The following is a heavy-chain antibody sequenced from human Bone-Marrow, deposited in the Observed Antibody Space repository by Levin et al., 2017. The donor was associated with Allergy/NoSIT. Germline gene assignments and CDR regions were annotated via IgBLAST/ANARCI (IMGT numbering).Heavy chain of an antibody. CDR1: GDSISKYY. J-gene: IGHJ3*02. V-gene: IGHV4-4*07. CDR3: ARDPSRYIEKTHDAFDI. D-gene: IGHD3-9*01. Sequence: SETLSLTCTVSGDSISKYYWSWIRQPAGKGLEWLGRIYYTGITNYNPSLTGRVTVSVDTSKNQFSLKLSSVTAADTAVYYCARDPSRYIEKTHDAFDIWGQGTKVTVSS. CDR2: IYYTGIT.